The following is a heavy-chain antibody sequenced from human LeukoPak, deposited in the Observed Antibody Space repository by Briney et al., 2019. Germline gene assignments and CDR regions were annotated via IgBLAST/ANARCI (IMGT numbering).Heavy chain of an antibody. CDR1: GFTFSRYG. V-gene: IGHV3-30*18. J-gene: IGHJ4*02. CDR2: ISYDGRNK. D-gene: IGHD6-19*01. CDR3: AKSAGYSSGFDY. Sequence: PGGSLRPSCAASGFTFSRYGMHWVRQAPGKGLEWVAVISYDGRNKYYADSVKGRFTISRDNSKNTLYQQMNSLRVEDTAVYYCAKSAGYSSGFDYWGQGTLVTVSS.